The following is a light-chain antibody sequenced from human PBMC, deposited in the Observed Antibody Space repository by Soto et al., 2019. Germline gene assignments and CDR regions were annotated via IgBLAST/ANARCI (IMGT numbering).Light chain of an antibody. CDR2: DAS. V-gene: IGKV1-5*01. CDR3: QQYNSYRT. CDR1: QSISSW. J-gene: IGKJ1*01. Sequence: DIPMTQSPSTLSASVGDRVTITCRASQSISSWLAWYQQKPGKAPKLLIYDASSLESGVPSRFSGSGSGTEFTLTISSLQPDYFATYYCQQYNSYRTFGKGTKVEIK.